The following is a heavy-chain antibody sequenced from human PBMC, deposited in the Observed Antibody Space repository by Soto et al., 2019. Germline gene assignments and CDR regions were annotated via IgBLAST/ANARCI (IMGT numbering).Heavy chain of an antibody. CDR1: GGSISSGDYY. CDR3: ARWVYYYDSSGYLTPNFDY. D-gene: IGHD3-22*01. J-gene: IGHJ4*02. Sequence: PSETLSITCTVSGGSISSGDYYWSWIRQPPGKGLEWIGYIYYSGSTYYNPSLKSRVTISVDTSKNQFSLKLSSVTAADTAVYYCARWVYYYDSSGYLTPNFDYWGQGTLVTVSS. CDR2: IYYSGST. V-gene: IGHV4-30-4*01.